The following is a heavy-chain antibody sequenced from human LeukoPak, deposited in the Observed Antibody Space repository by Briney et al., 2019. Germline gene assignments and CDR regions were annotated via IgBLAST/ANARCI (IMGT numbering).Heavy chain of an antibody. CDR3: ARSYGSGSYLFKLFFDY. CDR1: GYTFTSYY. V-gene: IGHV1-46*01. D-gene: IGHD3-10*01. J-gene: IGHJ4*02. CDR2: INPSGGST. Sequence: GASVKVSCKASGYTFTSYYMHWVRQAPGQGLEWMGIINPSGGSTSYAQKFQGRVTMTRDTSTSTVYMELSSLRSEDTAVYYCARSYGSGSYLFKLFFDYWGQGTLVTVSS.